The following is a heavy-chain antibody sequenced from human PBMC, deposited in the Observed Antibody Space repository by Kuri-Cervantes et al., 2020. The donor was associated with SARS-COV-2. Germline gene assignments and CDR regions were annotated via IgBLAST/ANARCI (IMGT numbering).Heavy chain of an antibody. CDR1: GGSISSGSYY. CDR2: IYTSGST. Sequence: SCTVSGGSISSGSYYWSWIRQPAGKGLEWIGRIYTSGSTNYNPSLKSRVTISVDTSKNQFSLKLSSVTAADTAVYYCARLIGYSGYDYSFGYFDYWGQGTLVTVSS. D-gene: IGHD5-12*01. CDR3: ARLIGYSGYDYSFGYFDY. V-gene: IGHV4-61*02. J-gene: IGHJ4*02.